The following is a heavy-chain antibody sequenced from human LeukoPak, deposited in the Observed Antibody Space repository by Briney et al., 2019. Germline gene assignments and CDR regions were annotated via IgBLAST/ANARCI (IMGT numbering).Heavy chain of an antibody. Sequence: GGSLRLSCAASEFTFSSHDMRWVRQAPGKGLEWVSSIVHIGTGTYYADSVKGRFTISRDNSKNTLFLQMSSLSAEDTAVYYCTRLALVTTSGAFSDYWGQGTLVTVSS. J-gene: IGHJ4*02. CDR3: TRLALVTTSGAFSDY. CDR2: IVHIGTGT. V-gene: IGHV3-23*01. D-gene: IGHD4-17*01. CDR1: EFTFSSHD.